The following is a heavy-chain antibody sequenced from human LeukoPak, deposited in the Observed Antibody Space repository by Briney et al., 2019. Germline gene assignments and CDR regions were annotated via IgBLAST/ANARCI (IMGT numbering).Heavy chain of an antibody. V-gene: IGHV4-4*07. CDR3: ARGHSYGSGSHGDH. D-gene: IGHD3-10*01. J-gene: IGHJ4*02. Sequence: SETLSFTCTVSGGSISSYYWSWIRQPAGKGLEWIGRIYTSGSTNYNPSLKSRVTMSVDTSKIQFSLKLNSVTAADTAVYYCARGHSYGSGSHGDHWGQGTLVTVSS. CDR2: IYTSGST. CDR1: GGSISSYY.